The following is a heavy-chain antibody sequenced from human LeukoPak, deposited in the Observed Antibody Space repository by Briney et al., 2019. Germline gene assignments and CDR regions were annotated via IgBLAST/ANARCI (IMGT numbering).Heavy chain of an antibody. V-gene: IGHV3-21*01. CDR1: GFTFSSHS. J-gene: IGHJ4*02. CDR2: ISSSSSYI. D-gene: IGHD3-22*01. Sequence: GGSLRLSCAASGFTFSSHSMNWVRQAPGKGLEWVSSISSSSSYIYYADSVKGRFTISRDNAKNSLYLQMNSLRAEDTAVYYCAREFYYDSSGYYLDYWGQGTLVTVSS. CDR3: AREFYYDSSGYYLDY.